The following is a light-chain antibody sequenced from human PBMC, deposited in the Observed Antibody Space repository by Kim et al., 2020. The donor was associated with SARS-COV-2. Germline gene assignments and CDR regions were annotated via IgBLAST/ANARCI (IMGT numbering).Light chain of an antibody. CDR2: KAS. J-gene: IGKJ1*01. V-gene: IGKV1-5*03. Sequence: DIQMTQSPSTLSTSVGDRVTITCRANQSVGDWLAWYQQTPGKAPKVLISKASNLESGIPSRFSGSQFETEFTFTISSLQPDDSATYYCQQYNSFPWTFGQGTKVDIK. CDR1: QSVGDW. CDR3: QQYNSFPWT.